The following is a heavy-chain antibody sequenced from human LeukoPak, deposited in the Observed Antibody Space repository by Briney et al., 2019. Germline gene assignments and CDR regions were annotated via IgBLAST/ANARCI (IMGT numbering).Heavy chain of an antibody. J-gene: IGHJ4*02. CDR3: ATGYGDFRVEGRYFYS. CDR1: DGSITNYD. V-gene: IGHV4-59*01. Sequence: PSQTLSLTCTVSDGSITNYDWSWVRQPPGKGLEFIGHVHYSGTTNYNPSLRSRVTISIDTSKKHFFLKLKSVTAADTAVYYCATGYGDFRVEGRYFYSWGQGTLVTVSS. D-gene: IGHD4-17*01. CDR2: VHYSGTT.